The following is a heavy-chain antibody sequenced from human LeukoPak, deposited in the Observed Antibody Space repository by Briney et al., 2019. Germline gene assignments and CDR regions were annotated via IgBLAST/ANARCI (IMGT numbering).Heavy chain of an antibody. CDR1: GFTFSSYA. CDR3: ANPVSDILTGDFDY. CDR2: ISGSGGST. J-gene: IGHJ4*02. Sequence: GGSLRLSCAASGFTFSSYAMSWVRQAPGKGLEWDSAISGSGGSTYYADSVKGRFTISRDNSKNALYLQMNSLRAEDTAVYYCANPVSDILTGDFDYWGQGTLVTVSS. D-gene: IGHD3-9*01. V-gene: IGHV3-23*01.